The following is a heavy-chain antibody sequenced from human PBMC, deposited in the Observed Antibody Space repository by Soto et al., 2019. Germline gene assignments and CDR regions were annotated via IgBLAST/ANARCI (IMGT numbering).Heavy chain of an antibody. Sequence: GASVKVSCKASGGTFSSYAISWVRQAPGQGLEWMGGIIPIFGTANYAQKFQGRVTITADESTSTAYMELSSLRSEDTAVYYCAREGGTMVRGVIINAFDIWGQGTMVTV. D-gene: IGHD3-10*01. CDR3: AREGGTMVRGVIINAFDI. J-gene: IGHJ3*02. V-gene: IGHV1-69*13. CDR1: GGTFSSYA. CDR2: IIPIFGTA.